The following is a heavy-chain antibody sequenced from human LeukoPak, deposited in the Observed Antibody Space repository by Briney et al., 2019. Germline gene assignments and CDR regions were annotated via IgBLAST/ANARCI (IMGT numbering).Heavy chain of an antibody. CDR1: GFTFSSYS. Sequence: PGGSLRLSCAASGFTFSSYSMNWVRQAPGKGLEWVSYISSSSSTIYYADSVKGRFTISRDNSKNTLYLQMNSLRAEDTAVYYCARDSYSSSWSGLFDYWGQGTLVTVSS. D-gene: IGHD6-13*01. CDR2: ISSSSSTI. V-gene: IGHV3-48*01. CDR3: ARDSYSSSWSGLFDY. J-gene: IGHJ4*02.